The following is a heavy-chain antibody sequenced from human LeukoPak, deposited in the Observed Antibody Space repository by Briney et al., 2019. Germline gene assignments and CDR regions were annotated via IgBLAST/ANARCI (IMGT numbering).Heavy chain of an antibody. Sequence: PGGSLRLSCAASGFTFSGYWMIWVRQAPGKGLVWVSRVNTDESSTSYADSVKGRFTISRDNAKNTLYLQMNSLRAEDTAVYYCARGYYYYMGVWGKGTTVTVSS. J-gene: IGHJ6*03. CDR2: VNTDESST. CDR1: GFTFSGYW. CDR3: ARGYYYYMGV. V-gene: IGHV3-74*01.